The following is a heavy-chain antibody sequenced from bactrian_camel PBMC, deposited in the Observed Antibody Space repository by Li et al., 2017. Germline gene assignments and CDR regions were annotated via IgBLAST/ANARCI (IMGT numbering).Heavy chain of an antibody. CDR3: AARFVWSRSACRPMGPNEYAY. Sequence: HVQLVESGGGSVQAGGSLKLSCVITYDCCCVGWLRQYPGKDREGVAFIYNGCVSTYYDDSVKGRFTISQDRAKNSVYLQMNGLKPEDTAMYYCAARFVWSRSACRPMGPNEYAYWGQGTQVTVSS. CDR2: IYNGCVST. CDR1: TYDCCC. D-gene: IGHD3*01. V-gene: IGHV3S1*01. J-gene: IGHJ4*01.